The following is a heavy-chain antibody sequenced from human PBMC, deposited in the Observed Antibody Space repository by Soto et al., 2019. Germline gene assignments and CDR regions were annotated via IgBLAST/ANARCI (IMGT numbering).Heavy chain of an antibody. Sequence: EVLLVESGGGLVQPGGSLTLSCAASRFTFGSYWMNWVRQAPGKGLEWGANIKGDGSEKYYVESVEGRFTISRDNTKNSLDLQMNSLRVEDTAVYYCAAGFPPDFWGQGTLVTVSS. J-gene: IGHJ4*02. CDR1: RFTFGSYW. CDR2: IKGDGSEK. D-gene: IGHD3-10*01. V-gene: IGHV3-7*01. CDR3: AAGFPPDF.